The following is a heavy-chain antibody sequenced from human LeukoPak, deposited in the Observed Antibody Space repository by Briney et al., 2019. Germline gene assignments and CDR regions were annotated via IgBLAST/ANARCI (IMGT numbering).Heavy chain of an antibody. Sequence: NPSETLSLTCTVSGGSISSGGYYWSWIRQHPGKGLGWIGYIYYSGSTYYNPSLKSRVTISVDTSKNQFSLKLSSVTAADTAVYYCASSMVRGVIRGWGQGTLVTVSS. CDR2: IYYSGST. J-gene: IGHJ4*02. CDR1: GGSISSGGYY. D-gene: IGHD3-10*01. V-gene: IGHV4-31*03. CDR3: ASSMVRGVIRG.